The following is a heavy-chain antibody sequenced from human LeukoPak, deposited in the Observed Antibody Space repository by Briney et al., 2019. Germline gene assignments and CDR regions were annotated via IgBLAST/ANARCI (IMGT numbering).Heavy chain of an antibody. J-gene: IGHJ4*02. CDR1: GGSISSSSYY. CDR2: IYYSGST. V-gene: IGHV4-39*07. Sequence: SETLSLTCTVFGGSISSSSYYWGWIRQPPGKGLEWIGSIYYSGSTYYNPSLKSRVTISVDTSKNQFSLKLSSVTAADTAVYYCARDALWGQGTLVTVSS. CDR3: ARDAL.